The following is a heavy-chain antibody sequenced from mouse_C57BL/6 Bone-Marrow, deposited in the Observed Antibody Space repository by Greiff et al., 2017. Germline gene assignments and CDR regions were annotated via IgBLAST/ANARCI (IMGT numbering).Heavy chain of an antibody. CDR1: GYSFTGYF. CDR2: INPYNGAT. D-gene: IGHD1-1*01. V-gene: IGHV1-20*01. CDR3: ARSHYYVSRKNYAMDY. J-gene: IGHJ4*01. Sequence: EVQLQQSGPELVKPGDSVKISCKASGYSFTGYFMNRVMQSHGKSLEWIGRINPYNGATFYNQKFKGKATLTVDKSSSTAHMELRSLTSEDSAVXYCARSHYYVSRKNYAMDYWGQGTSVTVSS.